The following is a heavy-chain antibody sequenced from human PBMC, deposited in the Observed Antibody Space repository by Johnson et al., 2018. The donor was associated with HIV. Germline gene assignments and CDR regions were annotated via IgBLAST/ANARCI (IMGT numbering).Heavy chain of an antibody. CDR3: AKGGSLTQDAPFDI. Sequence: QVQLVESGGGLIQPGGSLRLSCAASGFIFSDSYMSWIRRAPGKGLEWVAVIWYDGSNKYYADSVKGRFTISRDNSKNTLYLQMSSLRAEDTAVYYCAKGGSLTQDAPFDIWGQGTMVTVSS. CDR1: GFIFSDSY. CDR2: IWYDGSNK. V-gene: IGHV3-33*06. D-gene: IGHD1-14*01. J-gene: IGHJ3*02.